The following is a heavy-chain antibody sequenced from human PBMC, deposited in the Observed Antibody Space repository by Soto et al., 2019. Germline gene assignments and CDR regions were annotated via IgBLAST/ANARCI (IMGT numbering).Heavy chain of an antibody. CDR1: GFTFSNHW. D-gene: IGHD1-20*01. CDR2: IKQDGSEK. J-gene: IGHJ4*02. Sequence: EVQLVESGGGLVQPGESLRLSCAASGFTFSNHWINWIRQTPGRGLEWLAVIKQDGSEKYYVDSVKGRFTVSRDNAMNSAYLHMNSLRVDDTAVYYCARDWYMDYWGQGTLVTVSS. V-gene: IGHV3-7*04. CDR3: ARDWYMDY.